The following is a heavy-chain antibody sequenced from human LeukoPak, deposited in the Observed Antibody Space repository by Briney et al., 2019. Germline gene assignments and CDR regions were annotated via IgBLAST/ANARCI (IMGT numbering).Heavy chain of an antibody. J-gene: IGHJ4*02. CDR2: ISWNSGSI. Sequence: GGSLRLSCAASGFTFDDYAMHWVRQAPGKGLEWVSGISWNSGSIGYADSVKGRFTISRDNSKNTLYLQINSLRAEDTAVYYCAKRPPYDYGDSWGQGTLVTVSS. D-gene: IGHD3-16*01. V-gene: IGHV3-9*01. CDR1: GFTFDDYA. CDR3: AKRPPYDYGDS.